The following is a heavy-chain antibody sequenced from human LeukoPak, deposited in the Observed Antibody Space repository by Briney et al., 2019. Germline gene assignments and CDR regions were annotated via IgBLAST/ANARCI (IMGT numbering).Heavy chain of an antibody. CDR1: GFTFSTYS. CDR3: AREYYYDSSGYYLFDY. J-gene: IGHJ4*02. D-gene: IGHD3-22*01. V-gene: IGHV3-48*01. Sequence: GGSLRLSCAASGFTFSTYSMNWVRQAPGKGLEWVSYFSTGSSTIYYADSVKGRFTISRDNSKNTLYLQMNSLRAEDTAVYYCAREYYYDSSGYYLFDYWGQGTLVTVSS. CDR2: FSTGSSTI.